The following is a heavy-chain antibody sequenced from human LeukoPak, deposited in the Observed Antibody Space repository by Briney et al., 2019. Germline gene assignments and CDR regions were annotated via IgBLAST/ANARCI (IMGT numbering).Heavy chain of an antibody. V-gene: IGHV4-59*04. J-gene: IGHJ4*02. D-gene: IGHD1-26*01. CDR2: INHSSST. CDR1: GFTICSYY. CDR3: AGGKSRGSHIDY. Sequence: SETLSLTSTVYGFTICSYYWSRIPQPPGQGRVGIGNINHSSSTYYNPSLKRRVTVSLDTSKNQFSLKLRSVTAADTAVYYCAGGKSRGSHIDYWGQGTLVTVSS.